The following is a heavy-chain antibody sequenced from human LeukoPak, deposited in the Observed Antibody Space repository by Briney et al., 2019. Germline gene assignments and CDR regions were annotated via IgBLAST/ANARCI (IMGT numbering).Heavy chain of an antibody. D-gene: IGHD2-2*02. J-gene: IGHJ3*02. CDR3: ARDSAIGLDALDI. Sequence: SQTLSLTCAISGDSVSSNSAAWNWIRQSPSRGLEWLGRTFYRSKWYHDYAVSVKSRITINPDTSKNQFPLQLNSVTPEDTAVYFCARDSAIGLDALDIWGQGTMVTVSS. CDR2: TFYRSKWYH. CDR1: GDSVSSNSAA. V-gene: IGHV6-1*01.